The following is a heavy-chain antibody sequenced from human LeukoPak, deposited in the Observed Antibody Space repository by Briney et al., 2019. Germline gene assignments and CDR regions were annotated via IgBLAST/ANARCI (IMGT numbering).Heavy chain of an antibody. V-gene: IGHV4-59*01. Sequence: SETLSLTCIVSGGSISNYYWSWIRQPPGRGLEWIGYIYYSGSTNYNPSLKSRVTISVDTSNNQFSLKLTSVTTADTAVYYCGRVAHYDYWSGLSRGYGMDVWGQGTTVTVSS. J-gene: IGHJ6*02. CDR3: GRVAHYDYWSGLSRGYGMDV. D-gene: IGHD3-3*01. CDR2: IYYSGST. CDR1: GGSISNYY.